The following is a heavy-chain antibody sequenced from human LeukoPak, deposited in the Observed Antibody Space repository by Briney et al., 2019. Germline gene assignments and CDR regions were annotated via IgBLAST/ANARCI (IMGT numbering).Heavy chain of an antibody. Sequence: SQTLSLTCAISGDSVSSDSAAWNWIRQSPSRGLGWLARTYFRSKWYYDYALAVKGRITINPDTSENQFSLQLNSVTPEDTAVYFCARDPVGGSTIFDSWGQGTLVTVSS. J-gene: IGHJ4*02. CDR2: TYFRSKWYY. D-gene: IGHD1-26*01. CDR3: ARDPVGGSTIFDS. V-gene: IGHV6-1*01. CDR1: GDSVSSDSAA.